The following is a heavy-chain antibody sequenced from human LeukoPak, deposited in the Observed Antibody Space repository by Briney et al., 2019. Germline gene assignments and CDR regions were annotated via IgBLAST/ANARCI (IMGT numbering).Heavy chain of an antibody. CDR3: ARDREWPLDY. V-gene: IGHV3-7*03. CDR2: IRQDGSQK. D-gene: IGHD3-3*01. J-gene: IGHJ4*02. Sequence: PGGSLRLSCAASGFTFSSYWMTWVRQAPGKGLEWMASIRQDGSQKYYVESVKGRFTISRDNAKNSLHLQMNSLRAEDTAVYYCARDREWPLDYWGQGTLVTVFS. CDR1: GFTFSSYW.